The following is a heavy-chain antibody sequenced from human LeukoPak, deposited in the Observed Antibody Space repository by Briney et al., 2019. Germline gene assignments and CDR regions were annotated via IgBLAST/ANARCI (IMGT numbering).Heavy chain of an antibody. J-gene: IGHJ5*02. V-gene: IGHV3-33*06. CDR1: GFTFSSYA. D-gene: IGHD5-24*01. CDR3: AKSSRDGYNFNWFDP. CDR2: IWYDGSNK. Sequence: SGGSLRLSCAASGFTFSSYAMHWVRQAPGKGLEWVAIIWYDGSNKYYADSVKGRFTISRDNSKNTLYLQMNSLRAEDTAVYYCAKSSRDGYNFNWFDPWGQGTLVTVSS.